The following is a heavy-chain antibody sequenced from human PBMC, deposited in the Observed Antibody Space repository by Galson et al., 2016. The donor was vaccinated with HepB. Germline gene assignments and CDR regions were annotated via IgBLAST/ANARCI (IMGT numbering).Heavy chain of an antibody. CDR1: GFTFSGNS. D-gene: IGHD3-3*01. Sequence: SLRLSCAVSGFTFSGNSMNWVRQAPGKGLEWVASISTTSTYIDYGDSVKGRFIIARDNAKNSLFLKMKSLRVEDTAVYYCARGAALGGLYYYTDVWGKGTTVTVSS. V-gene: IGHV3-21*01. CDR2: ISTTSTYI. J-gene: IGHJ6*03. CDR3: ARGAALGGLYYYTDV.